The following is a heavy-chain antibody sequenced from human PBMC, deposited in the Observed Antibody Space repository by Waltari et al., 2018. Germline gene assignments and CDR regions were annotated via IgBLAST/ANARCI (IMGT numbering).Heavy chain of an antibody. J-gene: IGHJ4*02. D-gene: IGHD6-19*01. Sequence: EMQLVESGGGLIQPGESLRRSCAASGFNVSRNYMSWVRQAPGEGLQWVSILYSDGRTFDADSVKGRFTISRDNSKNTVYLEMNSLRAEDTAMYYCAREVYRSGGHWGQGTLVTVSS. CDR3: AREVYRSGGH. V-gene: IGHV3-53*01. CDR2: LYSDGRT. CDR1: GFNVSRNY.